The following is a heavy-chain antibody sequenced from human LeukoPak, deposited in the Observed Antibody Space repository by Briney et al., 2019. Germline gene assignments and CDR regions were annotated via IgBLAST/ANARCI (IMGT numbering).Heavy chain of an antibody. CDR1: DDAITIGSHY. J-gene: IGHJ5*02. CDR2: VYDSGST. D-gene: IGHD3-10*01. V-gene: IGHV4-61*02. CDR3: ARESGELIGYQWIDP. Sequence: SETLSLTCTISDDAITIGSHYWSWIRQPAGKPMQWIGRVYDSGSTDYNVSLRSRVAISVDMSKKQFSLRLSSVTAADTAVYYCARESGELIGYQWIDPWGQGILVTVSS.